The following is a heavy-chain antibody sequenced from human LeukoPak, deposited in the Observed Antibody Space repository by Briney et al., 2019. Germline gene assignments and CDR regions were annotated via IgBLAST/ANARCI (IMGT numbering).Heavy chain of an antibody. CDR3: AKSYGSGSYRIDF. J-gene: IGHJ4*02. D-gene: IGHD3-10*01. V-gene: IGHV3-30*04. Sequence: TGGSLRLSCAASGFTFSSYAMHWVRQAPGKGLEWVAVISYDGTNKYYGDFVKGRFTISRDNSKNTLYLQTNSLRAEDTGVFYCAKSYGSGSYRIDFWGQGTLVTVSS. CDR1: GFTFSSYA. CDR2: ISYDGTNK.